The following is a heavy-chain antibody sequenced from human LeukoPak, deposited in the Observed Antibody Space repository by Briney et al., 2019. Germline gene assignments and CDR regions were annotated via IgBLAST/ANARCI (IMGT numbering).Heavy chain of an antibody. V-gene: IGHV3-23*01. CDR1: GFTFTSYA. Sequence: PGGSLRLSCAASGFTFTSYAMSWVRQAPGKGLEWVSAISASGGSTFYADSVKGRFTISGDNSKNTLYLRMNSLRAEDTAVYYCAKGYGWEASHYYYYMDVWGKGTTVTISS. J-gene: IGHJ6*03. CDR2: ISASGGST. D-gene: IGHD1-26*01. CDR3: AKGYGWEASHYYYYMDV.